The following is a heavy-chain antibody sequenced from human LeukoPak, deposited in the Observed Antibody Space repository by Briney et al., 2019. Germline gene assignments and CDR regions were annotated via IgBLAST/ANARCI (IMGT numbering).Heavy chain of an antibody. CDR2: IYYSGST. Sequence: SETLSLTCTVSGGSISSSSYYWGWIRQPPGKGLEWNGSIYYSGSTYYNPSLKSRVTISVDTSKNQFSLKLSSVTAADTDVYYCARLGKRWLHRHGVDYWGQGTLVTVSS. V-gene: IGHV4-39*01. D-gene: IGHD5-24*01. CDR1: GGSISSSSYY. J-gene: IGHJ4*02. CDR3: ARLGKRWLHRHGVDY.